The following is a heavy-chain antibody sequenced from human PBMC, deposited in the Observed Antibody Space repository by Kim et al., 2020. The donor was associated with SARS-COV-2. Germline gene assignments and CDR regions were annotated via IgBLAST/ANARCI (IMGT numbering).Heavy chain of an antibody. CDR2: INHSGST. CDR1: GGSFSGYY. Sequence: SETLSLTCAVYGGSFSGYYWSWIRQPPGKGLEWIGEINHSGSTNYNPSLKSRVTISVDTSKNQFSLKLSSVTAADTAVYYCARGPGYPSSRDGARSWFDPWGQGTLVTVSS. J-gene: IGHJ5*02. V-gene: IGHV4-34*01. CDR3: ARGPGYPSSRDGARSWFDP. D-gene: IGHD6-13*01.